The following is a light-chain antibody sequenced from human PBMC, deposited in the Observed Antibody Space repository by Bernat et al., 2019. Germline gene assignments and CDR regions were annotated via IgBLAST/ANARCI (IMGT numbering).Light chain of an antibody. J-gene: IGKJ2*04. CDR2: ESS. Sequence: LSASVGDRVTITCRASQDISNDLAWYQQKPGEIPKLLIYESSSLQRGIPSRFSGSGSGTDFTLTIRSLQSEDFATYSCLHYYSKPSSLGQGTKVEIK. V-gene: IGKV1/OR10-1*01. CDR3: LHYYSKPSS. CDR1: QDISND.